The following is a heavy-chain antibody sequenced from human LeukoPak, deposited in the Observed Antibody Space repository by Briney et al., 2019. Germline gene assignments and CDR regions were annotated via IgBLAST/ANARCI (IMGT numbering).Heavy chain of an antibody. CDR3: ATDISVVVVAAGKFDP. Sequence: ASVKISCKVSGYTFTDYYMHWVQQAPGKGLEWMGLVNPEEGETIYAEKFQGRVTITADTSTDTAYMELSSLRSEDTAVYYCATDISVVVVAAGKFDPWGQGTLVTVSS. CDR2: VNPEEGET. J-gene: IGHJ5*02. D-gene: IGHD2-15*01. V-gene: IGHV1-69-2*01. CDR1: GYTFTDYY.